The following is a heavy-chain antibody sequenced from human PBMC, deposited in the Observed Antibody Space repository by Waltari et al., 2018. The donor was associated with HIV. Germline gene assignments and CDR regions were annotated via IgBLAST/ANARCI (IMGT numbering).Heavy chain of an antibody. CDR2: ISQRRIT. D-gene: IGHD1-26*01. CDR3: ATMRSTIEGPPSDS. V-gene: IGHV4-34*01. Sequence: QVQLQQWGAGLLKPSETLSLTCAVYGGSFSDSYWRWIRQPPGKGLEWIGEISQRRITNYNPSLKSRVSISVDTSKNQFSLKLTSVTAADTAVYYCATMRSTIEGPPSDSWGQGTLVTVSS. J-gene: IGHJ4*02. CDR1: GGSFSDSY.